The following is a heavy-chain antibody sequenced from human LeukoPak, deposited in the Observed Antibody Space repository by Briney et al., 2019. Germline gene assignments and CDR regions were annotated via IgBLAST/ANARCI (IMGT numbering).Heavy chain of an antibody. CDR2: IYYSGST. CDR1: GVSISSGDDY. J-gene: IGHJ4*02. Sequence: SETLSLTCTVSGVSISSGDDYWSWIRQPPGKGLEWIGYIYYSGSTYYNPSLKSRATISVDTSKHQLSLKLSSVTAADTAVYYCASSLYSNYPFDYWGQGTLVTVSS. V-gene: IGHV4-30-4*08. D-gene: IGHD4-11*01. CDR3: ASSLYSNYPFDY.